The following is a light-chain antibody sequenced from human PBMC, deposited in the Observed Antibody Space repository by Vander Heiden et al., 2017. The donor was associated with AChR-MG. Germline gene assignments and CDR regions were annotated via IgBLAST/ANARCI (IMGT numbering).Light chain of an antibody. V-gene: IGLV3-1*01. CDR2: QND. J-gene: IGLJ3*02. CDR1: RLGNKY. Sequence: SYELTQPPSVSVSPGQTASFTCSGDRLGNKYASWYQQKPGQSPVLVIHQNDKRPSGIPERFSGSSSGNTATLTISGTQSLDEADYFCQAWDSRSNWVFGGGTKLTVL. CDR3: QAWDSRSNWV.